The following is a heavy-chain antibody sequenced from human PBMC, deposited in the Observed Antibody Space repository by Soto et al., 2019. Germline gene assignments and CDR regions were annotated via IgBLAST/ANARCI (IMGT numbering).Heavy chain of an antibody. CDR2: ISGSGGST. V-gene: IGHV3-23*01. D-gene: IGHD3-3*01. Sequence: PGGSLRLSCAASGFTFSSYAMSWVRQAPGKGLEWVSAISGSGGSTYYADSVKGRFTISRDNSKNSLYLQMNSLRAEDTAVYYCDKEATAYYDLCSGSNWFDAWGQGTLVTVSS. J-gene: IGHJ5*02. CDR1: GFTFSSYA. CDR3: DKEATAYYDLCSGSNWFDA.